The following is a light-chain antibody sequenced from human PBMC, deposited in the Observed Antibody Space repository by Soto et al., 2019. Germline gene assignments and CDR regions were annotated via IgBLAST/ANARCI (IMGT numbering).Light chain of an antibody. J-gene: IGKJ1*01. Sequence: DIPMTQSPSSLSASVGDRVTISCRASQTITTYLNWYQQKPGKAPKLLIYAASSLHSGVPSRVSGSGSGTDFTLTISSLQPEDFAAYYCQQTCSALWTFGQGTKLEIK. V-gene: IGKV1-39*01. CDR2: AAS. CDR1: QTITTY. CDR3: QQTCSALWT.